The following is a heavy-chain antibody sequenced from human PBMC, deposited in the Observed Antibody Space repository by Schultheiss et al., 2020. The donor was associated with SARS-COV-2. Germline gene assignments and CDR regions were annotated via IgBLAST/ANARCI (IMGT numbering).Heavy chain of an antibody. CDR2: INHSGST. CDR3: ATSGAFGMYYYYAMDA. Sequence: SETLSLTCAVYGGSFSGYYWSWIRQPPGKGLEWIGEINHSGSTNYNPSLKSRVTISVDTSKNQFSLNLSSVTAADTAVYYCATSGAFGMYYYYAMDAWGQGTTVTVSS. V-gene: IGHV4-34*01. D-gene: IGHD1-14*01. J-gene: IGHJ6*02. CDR1: GGSFSGYY.